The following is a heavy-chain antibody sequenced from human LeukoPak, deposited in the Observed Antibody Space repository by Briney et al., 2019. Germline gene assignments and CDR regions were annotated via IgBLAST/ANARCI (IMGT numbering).Heavy chain of an antibody. V-gene: IGHV3-23*01. J-gene: IGHJ4*02. CDR3: AKDSYYYDSSGLFDY. CDR2: ISGSGGST. Sequence: GGSLRLSCAASGFTFSSYAMSWVRQAPGKGLEWVSAISGSGGSTYYAGSVKGRFTISRDNSKNTLYLQMNSLRAEDTAVYYCAKDSYYYDSSGLFDYWGQGTLVTVSS. D-gene: IGHD3-22*01. CDR1: GFTFSSYA.